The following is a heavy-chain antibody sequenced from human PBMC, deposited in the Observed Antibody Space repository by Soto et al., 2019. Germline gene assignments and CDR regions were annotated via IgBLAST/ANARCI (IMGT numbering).Heavy chain of an antibody. D-gene: IGHD3-22*01. CDR2: IYYSGST. J-gene: IGHJ6*02. V-gene: IGHV4-31*03. CDR1: GGSISSGGYY. CDR3: ARDRYDYYDSSGYHGMDV. Sequence: PSETLSLTCTVSGGSISSGGYYWSWIRQHPGKGLEWIGYIYYSGSTYYNPSLKSRVTISVDTSKNQFSLKLSSVTAADTAVYYCARDRYDYYDSSGYHGMDVWGQGTTVTVSS.